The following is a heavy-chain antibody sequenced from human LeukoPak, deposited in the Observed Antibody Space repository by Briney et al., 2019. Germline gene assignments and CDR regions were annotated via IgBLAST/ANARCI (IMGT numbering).Heavy chain of an antibody. D-gene: IGHD5-12*01. J-gene: IGHJ3*02. CDR3: AGGGWMDDAFDI. Sequence: PGGSLRLSCATSGFTFSGYSMNWVRQAPGKGLEWISYISSSSINIHYGDSVKGRFTISRDNARNSLYLQMNSLRAEDTAVYYCAGGGWMDDAFDIWGQGTMVIVSS. V-gene: IGHV3-48*04. CDR2: ISSSSINI. CDR1: GFTFSGYS.